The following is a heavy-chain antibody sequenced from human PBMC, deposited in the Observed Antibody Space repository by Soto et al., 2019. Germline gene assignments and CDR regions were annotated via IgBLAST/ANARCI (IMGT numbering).Heavy chain of an antibody. V-gene: IGHV4-34*02. CDR2: INHRGDT. CDR3: ASARFDY. Sequence: QVQLQQWGAGLLKPSETLSLTCAVYGRTLSATYWAWIRQPPGQGLEWIGEINHRGDTNYSPSLKNRVTVSIDTSSNHFSLKLTSVTAADTAIYYCASARFDYWGRGILVAVSS. CDR1: GRTLSATY. J-gene: IGHJ4*02.